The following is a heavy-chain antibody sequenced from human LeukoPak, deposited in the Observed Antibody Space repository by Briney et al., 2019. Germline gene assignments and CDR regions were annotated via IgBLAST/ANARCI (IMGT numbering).Heavy chain of an antibody. Sequence: SETLSLTCAVYGGSFSGCYWSWIRQPPGKGLEWIGEINHSGSTNYNPSLKSRVTISVDTSKNQFSLKLSSVTAADTAVYYCARGPEDQSDSSSLPFDYWGQGTLVTATS. CDR1: GGSFSGCY. J-gene: IGHJ4*02. D-gene: IGHD6-6*01. CDR3: ARGPEDQSDSSSLPFDY. V-gene: IGHV4-34*01. CDR2: INHSGST.